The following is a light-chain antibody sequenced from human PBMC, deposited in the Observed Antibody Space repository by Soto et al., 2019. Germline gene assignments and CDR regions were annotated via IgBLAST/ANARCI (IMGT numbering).Light chain of an antibody. V-gene: IGLV1-40*01. CDR1: SSNIGAGYD. J-gene: IGLJ2*01. Sequence: QSVLTQPPSVSEAPGQRVTISCTGSSSNIGAGYDIHWYQQLPGTAPKLLIYGNINRPSGVPDRFSGSKSGTSASLAITGLQAEDEADYYCQSYDSSLSGSVVFGGGTKLTVL. CDR3: QSYDSSLSGSVV. CDR2: GNI.